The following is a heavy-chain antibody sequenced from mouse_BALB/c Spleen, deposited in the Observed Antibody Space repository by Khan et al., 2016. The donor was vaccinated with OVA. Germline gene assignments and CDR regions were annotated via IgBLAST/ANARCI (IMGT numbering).Heavy chain of an antibody. J-gene: IGHJ3*01. CDR2: INPSSGYN. D-gene: IGHD1-1*01. Sequence: QVQLKQSGAELARPGASVKMSCKASGYIFTNYMMHWVKQRPGQGLEWIGDINPSSGYNNYNQKFKDKATLTADKSSSTAYMQLSSLTSEDSAVXYCARGGYGSFGYWGQGTLVTVSA. CDR3: ARGGYGSFGY. CDR1: GYIFTNYM. V-gene: IGHV1-4*01.